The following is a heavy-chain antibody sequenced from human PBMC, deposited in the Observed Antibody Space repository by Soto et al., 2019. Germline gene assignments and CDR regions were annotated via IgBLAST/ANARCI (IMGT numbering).Heavy chain of an antibody. V-gene: IGHV4-39*01. CDR3: ARRTIFGLNWFGP. Sequence: SETLSLTCTVSGGSISSSSYYWGWIRQPPGKGLEWIGSIYYSGSTYYNPSLKSRVTISVDTSKNQFSLKLSSVTAADTAVYYCARRTIFGLNWFGPWGQGTLVTVSS. CDR1: GGSISSSSYY. J-gene: IGHJ5*02. D-gene: IGHD3-3*01. CDR2: IYYSGST.